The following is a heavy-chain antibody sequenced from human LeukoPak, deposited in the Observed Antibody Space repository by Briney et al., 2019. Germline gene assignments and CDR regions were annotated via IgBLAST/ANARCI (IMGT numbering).Heavy chain of an antibody. CDR2: IYYTGST. J-gene: IGHJ5*02. Sequence: KPSETLSLTCTVSGGSISSGSYYWSWIRQAPGKGLEYVGYIYYTGSTNYSPSLKSRVTMSIDTSKNQFSLKLTSVTAADTAVYYCARGADILTAVYPKWFDPWGQGTLVTVSS. V-gene: IGHV4-61*01. CDR3: ARGADILTAVYPKWFDP. D-gene: IGHD3-9*01. CDR1: GGSISSGSYY.